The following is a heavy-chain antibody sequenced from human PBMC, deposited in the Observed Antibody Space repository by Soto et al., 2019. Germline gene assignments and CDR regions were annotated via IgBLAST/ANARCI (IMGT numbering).Heavy chain of an antibody. D-gene: IGHD3-22*01. V-gene: IGHV3-23*01. Sequence: ASLRLSCAASGFTFSSYAMSWVRQAPGKGLEWVSAISGSGGSTYYADSVKGRFTISRDNSKNTLYLQMNSLRAEDTAVYYCAKAGGSGLSYYYYGMDVCGQGTTVTVSS. CDR3: AKAGGSGLSYYYYGMDV. CDR1: GFTFSSYA. J-gene: IGHJ6*02. CDR2: ISGSGGST.